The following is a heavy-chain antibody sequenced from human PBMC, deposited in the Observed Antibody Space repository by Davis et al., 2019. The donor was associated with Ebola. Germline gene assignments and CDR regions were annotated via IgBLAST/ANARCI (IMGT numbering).Heavy chain of an antibody. CDR1: GFTFSSYW. V-gene: IGHV3-7*03. D-gene: IGHD1-26*01. CDR2: IKQDGSEK. J-gene: IGHJ4*02. Sequence: ESLKISCAASGFTFSSYWMSWVRQAPGKGLEWVANIKQDGSEKYYVDSVKGRFTISRDNSKNTVFLQMNSLRAEDTAVYSCAKRSASGTYYFDSWGQGTLVTVSS. CDR3: AKRSASGTYYFDS.